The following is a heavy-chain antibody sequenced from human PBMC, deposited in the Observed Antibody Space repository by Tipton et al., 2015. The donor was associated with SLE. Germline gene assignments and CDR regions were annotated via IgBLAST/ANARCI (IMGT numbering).Heavy chain of an antibody. Sequence: TLSLTCTVSGGSISSSSYYWGWIRQPPGKGLEWIGSMYYSGITYYNASPKSRVTISVDTSKNQFSLKLSSVTAADTAVYYCARDSPGDFDWFDAFDIWGQGTLVTVSS. CDR3: ARDSPGDFDWFDAFDI. CDR2: MYYSGIT. D-gene: IGHD3-9*01. V-gene: IGHV4-39*07. J-gene: IGHJ3*02. CDR1: GGSISSSSYY.